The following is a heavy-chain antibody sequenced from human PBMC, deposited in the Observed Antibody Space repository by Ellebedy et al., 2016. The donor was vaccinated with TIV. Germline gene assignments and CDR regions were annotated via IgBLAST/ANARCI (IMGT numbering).Heavy chain of an antibody. J-gene: IGHJ3*02. Sequence: GESLKISCEASGFTFSSYAMSWLRQAPGKGLEWVSVFGGRSTTTYYADSVKGRFTISRDNSKNTLFLQRNSLRGDDTARYYCAKISPTHRGAFDIWGQGTMVTVSS. V-gene: IGHV3-23*01. CDR2: FGGRSTTT. CDR3: AKISPTHRGAFDI. D-gene: IGHD3-3*02. CDR1: GFTFSSYA.